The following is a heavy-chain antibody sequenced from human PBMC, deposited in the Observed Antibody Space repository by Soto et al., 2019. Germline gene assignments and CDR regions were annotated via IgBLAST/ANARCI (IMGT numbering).Heavy chain of an antibody. CDR2: VFRSGSI. CDR1: GGSMTTGSYF. CDR3: ARARNRYFDY. D-gene: IGHD1-1*01. J-gene: IGHJ4*02. V-gene: IGHV4-61*01. Sequence: ASETLSLTCNVSGGSMTTGSYFWSWIRQPPGKGLEWIGYVFRSGSINYSPSLKSRVTISIDTSKNQFSLMLKSVTAADTAVYFCARARNRYFDYWGQGALVTVSS.